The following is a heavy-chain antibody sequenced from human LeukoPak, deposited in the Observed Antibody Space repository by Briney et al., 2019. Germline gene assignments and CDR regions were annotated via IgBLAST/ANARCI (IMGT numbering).Heavy chain of an antibody. D-gene: IGHD1-14*01. J-gene: IGHJ4*02. Sequence: PGGSLRLSCAASGFTFSSYSMNWVRQAPGKGLEWVSSISSSSSYIYYADSVKGRFTISRDNAKNSLYLQMSSLRAEDTAVYFCASGMDPYYAYWGQGTLVTVSS. CDR3: ASGMDPYYAY. V-gene: IGHV3-21*01. CDR1: GFTFSSYS. CDR2: ISSSSSYI.